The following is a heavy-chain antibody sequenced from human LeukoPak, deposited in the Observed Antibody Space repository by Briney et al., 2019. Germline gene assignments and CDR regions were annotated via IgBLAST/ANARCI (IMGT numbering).Heavy chain of an antibody. V-gene: IGHV1-3*01. CDR3: ARDRRTENWFDP. Sequence: GASVKVSCKASGYTFTSYAMHWVRQAPGQRLEWMGWINAGNGNTKYSQKFQGRVTITRDTSASTAYMELSSLRFEDTAVYYCARDRRTENWFDPWGQGTLVTVSS. D-gene: IGHD1-1*01. J-gene: IGHJ5*02. CDR1: GYTFTSYA. CDR2: INAGNGNT.